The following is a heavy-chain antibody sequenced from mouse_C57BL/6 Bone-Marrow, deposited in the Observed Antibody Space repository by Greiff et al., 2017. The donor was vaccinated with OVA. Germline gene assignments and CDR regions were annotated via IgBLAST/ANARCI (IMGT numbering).Heavy chain of an antibody. CDR1: GFSFNTYA. CDR2: IRSKSNNYAT. D-gene: IGHD2-3*01. Sequence: EVQRVESGGGLVQPKGSLKLSCAASGFSFNTYAMNWVRQAPGKGLEWVARIRSKSNNYATYYADSVKDRFTISRDDSESMLYLQMNNLKTETTAMYYCVRQGWLLRKNAMDYWGQGTSVTVSS. CDR3: VRQGWLLRKNAMDY. J-gene: IGHJ4*01. V-gene: IGHV10-1*01.